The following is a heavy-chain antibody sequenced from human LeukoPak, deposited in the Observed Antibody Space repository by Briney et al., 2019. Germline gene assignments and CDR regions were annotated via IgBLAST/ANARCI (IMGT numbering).Heavy chain of an antibody. Sequence: SETLSLTCTVSGGSISSYYWSWIRQPPGKGLEWIGYIYYSGSTNYNPSLKSRVTISVDTSKNQFSLKLTSVTAADTAVYYCARHGGTHKSDYFDYWGQGTLVTVSS. V-gene: IGHV4-59*08. D-gene: IGHD3-16*01. CDR2: IYYSGST. CDR1: GGSISSYY. CDR3: ARHGGTHKSDYFDY. J-gene: IGHJ4*02.